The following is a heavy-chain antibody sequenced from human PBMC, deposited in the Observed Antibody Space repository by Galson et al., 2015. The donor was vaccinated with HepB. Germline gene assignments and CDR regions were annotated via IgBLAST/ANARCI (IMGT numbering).Heavy chain of an antibody. J-gene: IGHJ4*02. Sequence: SLRLSCAASGFTFSSYGMHWVRQAPGKGLGWVAFISYDGSNKYYADSVKGRFTISRDNSKNTLYLQMISLRAEDTAVYFRAKDKKTQYDFWSGYYHLWGQGILVTVSS. CDR1: GFTFSSYG. V-gene: IGHV3-30*18. CDR3: AKDKKTQYDFWSGYYHL. CDR2: ISYDGSNK. D-gene: IGHD3-3*01.